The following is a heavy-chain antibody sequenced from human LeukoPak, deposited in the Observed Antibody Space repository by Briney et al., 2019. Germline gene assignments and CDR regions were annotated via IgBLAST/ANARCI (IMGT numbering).Heavy chain of an antibody. J-gene: IGHJ4*02. V-gene: IGHV3-74*01. CDR3: AMGYKSAYSWDY. CDR1: GFTFSVFW. Sequence: GGSLRLSCAASGFTFSVFWMFWVRQAPGQGLVWVSYISPDGRSTNHADSVKGRFTISRDNARNTLYLQLNSLTAEDTAVYYCAMGYKSAYSWDYCGQGTLVTVSS. CDR2: ISPDGRST. D-gene: IGHD5-18*01.